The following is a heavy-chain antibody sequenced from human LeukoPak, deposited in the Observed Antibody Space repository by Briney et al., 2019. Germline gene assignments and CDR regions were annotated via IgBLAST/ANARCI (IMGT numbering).Heavy chain of an antibody. J-gene: IGHJ4*02. CDR2: IYYSGST. CDR1: GGSISSSSYY. Sequence: SETLSLTCTVSGGSISSSSYYWGWIRQPPGKGLEWIGSIYYSGSTYYNPSLKSRVTISVDTSKNQFSLKLSSVTAADTAVYYCARVDFYDYVWGSPGTYFDYWGQGTLVTVSS. D-gene: IGHD3-16*01. V-gene: IGHV4-39*07. CDR3: ARVDFYDYVWGSPGTYFDY.